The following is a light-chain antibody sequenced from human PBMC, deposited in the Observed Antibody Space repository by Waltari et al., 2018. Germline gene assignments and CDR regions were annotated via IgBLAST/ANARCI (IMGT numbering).Light chain of an antibody. CDR3: QQSYSTPRT. J-gene: IGKJ1*01. CDR1: QSIGSS. Sequence: DIQMTQSPSSLSASVGARVIITCRASQSIGSSVNWYQQKPGTAPKLLIYAASSLQSGVPSRFSGSGSGTDFTLAISSLQPEDFVTYYCQQSYSTPRTFGQGTKVEIK. V-gene: IGKV1-39*01. CDR2: AAS.